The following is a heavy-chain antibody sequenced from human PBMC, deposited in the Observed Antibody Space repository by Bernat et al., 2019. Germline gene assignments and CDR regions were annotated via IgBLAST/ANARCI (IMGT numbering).Heavy chain of an antibody. CDR3: AREPITMVRGVIINGAFVI. CDR2: IYYSGST. D-gene: IGHD3-10*01. J-gene: IGHJ3*02. V-gene: IGHV4-59*01. CDR1: GGSISSYY. Sequence: QVQLQESGPGLVKPSETLSLTCTVSGGSISSYYWSWIRQPPGKGLEWIGYIYYSGSTNYNPSLKSRVTISVDTSKNQFSLKLSSVTAADTAVYYCAREPITMVRGVIINGAFVIWGQGTMVTVSS.